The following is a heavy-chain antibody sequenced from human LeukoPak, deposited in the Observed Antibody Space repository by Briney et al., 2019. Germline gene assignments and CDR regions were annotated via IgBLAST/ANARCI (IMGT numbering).Heavy chain of an antibody. D-gene: IGHD6-6*01. V-gene: IGHV3-53*01. CDR1: GFTVSGNY. CDR3: AKDEYSSSSYYYYYYYMDV. J-gene: IGHJ6*03. CDR2: IYSGGDT. Sequence: GGSLRLSCAASGFTVSGNYMSWVRQAPGKGLECVAAIYSGGDTYYADSVKGRFTVSRDKSKNTVYLQMNSLRAEDTAVYYCAKDEYSSSSYYYYYYYMDVWGKGTTVTVSS.